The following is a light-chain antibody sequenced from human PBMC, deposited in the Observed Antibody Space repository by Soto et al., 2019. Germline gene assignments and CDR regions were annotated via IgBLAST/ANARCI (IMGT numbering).Light chain of an antibody. V-gene: IGLV2-14*01. Sequence: QSALIQPASVSGSPGQSITISCTGTTSDVGGYNHVSWFQQHPGKVPQLMIYDVNNRPSGVSNRFSGSKSGNTASLTISGLQAEDGADYYCSSYTNTNTLVFGGGTKLTVL. J-gene: IGLJ2*01. CDR1: TSDVGGYNH. CDR3: SSYTNTNTLV. CDR2: DVN.